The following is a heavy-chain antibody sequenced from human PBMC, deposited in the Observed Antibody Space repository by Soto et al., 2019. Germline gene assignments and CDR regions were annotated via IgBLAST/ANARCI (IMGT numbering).Heavy chain of an antibody. CDR1: GYTFTTYA. Sequence: QVQLVQSGAEVKKPGASVKVSCKASGYTFTTYALHWVRQAPGQRPEWMGWINPASGHTKYSKRFQDRVTITRDTSASTGYMKLSSRRSEDTAVYYCGRFVVGATQEIIYNAMHVWGQGTKVTVYS. V-gene: IGHV1-3*01. CDR3: GRFVVGATQEIIYNAMHV. J-gene: IGHJ6*02. D-gene: IGHD1-26*01. CDR2: INPASGHT.